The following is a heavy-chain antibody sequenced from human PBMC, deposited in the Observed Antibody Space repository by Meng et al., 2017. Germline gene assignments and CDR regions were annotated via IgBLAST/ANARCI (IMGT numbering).Heavy chain of an antibody. CDR3: ARDVGGDYETLFDY. V-gene: IGHV4-61*01. D-gene: IGHD4-17*01. CDR2: IVYSGST. CDR1: GGSVGSGNYY. J-gene: IGHJ4*02. Sequence: VQLQEWGPGLVRPSETLSLTCTVSGGSVGSGNYYWSWIRQPPGKGLEWIGYIVYSGSTTYNPSLKTRVTISVDTSKNQFSLKLTSVTAADTAVYFCARDVGGDYETLFDYWGQGTLVTVSS.